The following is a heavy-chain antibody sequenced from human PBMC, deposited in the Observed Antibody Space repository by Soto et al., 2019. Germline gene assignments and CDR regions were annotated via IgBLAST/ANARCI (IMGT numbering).Heavy chain of an antibody. V-gene: IGHV1-46*01. CDR2: INPSGGST. Sequence: GASVKVSCKASGYTFTSYYMHWVRQAPGQGLEWMGIINPSGGSTSYAQKFQGRVTMTRDTSTSTVYMELSSLRSEDTAVYYCVRGFILRDSTVGCWFDPWGQGTLVTVSS. D-gene: IGHD6-13*01. CDR3: VRGFILRDSTVGCWFDP. CDR1: GYTFTSYY. J-gene: IGHJ5*02.